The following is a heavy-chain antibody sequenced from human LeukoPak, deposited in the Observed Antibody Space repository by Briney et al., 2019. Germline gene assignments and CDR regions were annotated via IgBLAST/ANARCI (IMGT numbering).Heavy chain of an antibody. J-gene: IGHJ1*01. CDR2: ISPSGDIA. Sequence: GGSLRLSCEASGFTFSSYGMNWVRQAPGKGLEWVSGISPSGDIAYYADSVKGQLTISRDNFKNTMYLQMNRLRAEDTAVYYCAKDDAWGLYQHWGQGTLVSVSS. CDR1: GFTFSSYG. CDR3: AKDDAWGLYQH. V-gene: IGHV3-23*01. D-gene: IGHD3-16*01.